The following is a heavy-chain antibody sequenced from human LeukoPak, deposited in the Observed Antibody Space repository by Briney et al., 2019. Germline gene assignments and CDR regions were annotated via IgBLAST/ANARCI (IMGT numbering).Heavy chain of an antibody. D-gene: IGHD3-9*01. CDR2: INHRGST. J-gene: IGHJ6*03. CDR3: ARGAPLRLRYFDWFTQYYMDV. Sequence: SETLSLTCAVYGGSFSGYYWSWIRQPPGKGLEWIGEINHRGSTNYNPSLKSRVTISVDTSKNQFSLKLSSVTAADTAVYYCARGAPLRLRYFDWFTQYYMDVWGKGTTVTVSS. CDR1: GGSFSGYY. V-gene: IGHV4-34*01.